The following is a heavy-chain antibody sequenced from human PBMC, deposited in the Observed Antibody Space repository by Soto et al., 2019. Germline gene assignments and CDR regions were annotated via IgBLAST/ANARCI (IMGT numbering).Heavy chain of an antibody. J-gene: IGHJ5*02. CDR3: ARDHSSSWEGNWFDP. V-gene: IGHV4-31*03. CDR1: GGSLSSGAYY. D-gene: IGHD6-6*01. Sequence: PSETLSLTCTVSGGSLSSGAYYWSWIRQHPGKGLEWIGYIYYSGSTYYNPSLKSRVTLSVDTSTNQFSLKLSSVTAADTAVYYCARDHSSSWEGNWFDPWGQGTLVTVSS. CDR2: IYYSGST.